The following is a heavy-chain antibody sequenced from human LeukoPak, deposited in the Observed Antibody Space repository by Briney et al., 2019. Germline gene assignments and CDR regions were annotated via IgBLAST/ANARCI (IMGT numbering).Heavy chain of an antibody. V-gene: IGHV4-59*01. Sequence: SEALSLTCTVSGGSITNYYWTWIRQPPGKGLEWIGYISYNGNTNYNPSLKSRVTISIDTSKNQFSLRLSSVTAADTAAYYCSRAPFSNPEFWGQGTLVTVSS. CDR1: GGSITNYY. CDR3: SRAPFSNPEF. J-gene: IGHJ4*02. D-gene: IGHD4-11*01. CDR2: ISYNGNT.